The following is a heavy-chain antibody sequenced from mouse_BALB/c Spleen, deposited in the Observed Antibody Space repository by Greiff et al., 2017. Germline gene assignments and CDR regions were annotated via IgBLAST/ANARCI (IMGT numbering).Heavy chain of an antibody. V-gene: IGHV1S29*02. CDR3: ARDYGSSPDWYFDV. D-gene: IGHD1-1*01. CDR1: GYTFTDYN. Sequence: EVMLVESGPELVKPGASVKISCKASGYTFTDYNMHWVKQSHGKSLEWIGYIYPYNGGTGYNQKFKSKATLTVDNSSSTAYMELRSLTSEDSAVYYCARDYGSSPDWYFDVWGAGTTVTVSS. J-gene: IGHJ1*01. CDR2: IYPYNGGT.